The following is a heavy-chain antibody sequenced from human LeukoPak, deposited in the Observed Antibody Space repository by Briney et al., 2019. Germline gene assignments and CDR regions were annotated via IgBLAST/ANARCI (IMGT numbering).Heavy chain of an antibody. CDR1: GFTFSSYA. CDR2: ISYDGSSK. J-gene: IGHJ4*02. Sequence: GGSLRLSCAASGFTFSSYAMSWVRQAPGKGLEWVAVISYDGSSKYYADSVKGRFTISRDNPKNTLYLQMNSLRAEDTAVYYCAKALPNIWYYFDYWGQGTLVTVSS. CDR3: AKALPNIWYYFDY. V-gene: IGHV3-30-3*01. D-gene: IGHD3-10*01.